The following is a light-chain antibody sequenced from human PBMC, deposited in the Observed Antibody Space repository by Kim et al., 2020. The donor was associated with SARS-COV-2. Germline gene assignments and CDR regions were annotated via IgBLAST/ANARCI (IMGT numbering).Light chain of an antibody. CDR1: SGSIASNY. Sequence: TVTLSCTRSSGSIASNYVQWYQQRPGSAPTTVIYEDNQRPSGVPDRFSGSIDSSSNSASLTISGLKTEDEADYYCQSYDSSNWVFGGGTQLTVL. J-gene: IGLJ3*02. V-gene: IGLV6-57*03. CDR2: EDN. CDR3: QSYDSSNWV.